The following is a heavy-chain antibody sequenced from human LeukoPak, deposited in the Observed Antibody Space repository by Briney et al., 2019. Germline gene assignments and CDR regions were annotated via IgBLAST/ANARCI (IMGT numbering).Heavy chain of an antibody. CDR3: ARDRGERCSSWSLPAHGFDI. V-gene: IGHV1-69*05. D-gene: IGHD6-13*01. CDR1: GGTFSSYA. CDR2: IVPIFGTT. Sequence: GSSVKVSCKASGGTFSSYAINWVRQAPGQGLEWMGGIVPIFGTTNYAQKFQGRVTITTDESTSTAYMELSSLRSEDTAVYYCARDRGERCSSWSLPAHGFDIWGQGTMVTVSS. J-gene: IGHJ3*02.